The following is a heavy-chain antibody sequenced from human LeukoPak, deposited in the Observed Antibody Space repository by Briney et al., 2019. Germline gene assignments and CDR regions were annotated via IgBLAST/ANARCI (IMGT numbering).Heavy chain of an antibody. CDR2: IRSNGGDT. CDR3: AKGGYTTWFDP. Sequence: GGSLRLSCAASGFTFREYSMSWVRQAPGKGLEWVSNIRSNGGDTYYTDSVKGRFTISRDNSKNTLYLEMNSLRAGDTAVYYCAKGGYTTWFDPWGQGTPVTVSS. V-gene: IGHV3-23*01. J-gene: IGHJ5*02. CDR1: GFTFREYS. D-gene: IGHD2-15*01.